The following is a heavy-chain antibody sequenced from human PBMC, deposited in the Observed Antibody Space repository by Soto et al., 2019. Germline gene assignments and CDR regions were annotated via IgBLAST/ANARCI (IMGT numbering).Heavy chain of an antibody. D-gene: IGHD3-22*01. Sequence: ASVKVSCKASGYIFTSYHIHWVRQAPGQGLEWMGIINLSGGSTKYAQKFRDRFTMTRDTSTRTVSMELSSLRSEDTAVYYCARGYYDSSGYSYFDFWGQGTLVTVSS. J-gene: IGHJ4*02. CDR3: ARGYYDSSGYSYFDF. V-gene: IGHV1-46*01. CDR1: GYIFTSYH. CDR2: INLSGGST.